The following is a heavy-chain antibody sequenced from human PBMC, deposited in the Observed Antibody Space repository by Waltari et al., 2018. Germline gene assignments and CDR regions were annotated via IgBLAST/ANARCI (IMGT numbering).Heavy chain of an antibody. CDR2: IYYSGST. V-gene: IGHV4-39*01. CDR1: GCSISRSNSY. CDR3: ARLDSRSGSYYFDY. D-gene: IGHD1-26*01. J-gene: IGHJ4*02. Sequence: QLQLQESGPGLVKPSETLSLTCTVSGCSISRSNSYWGWIRQPPGKGPEWIGNIYYSGSTYYNPSLKRRVTTYIDTSRNQFSLKLSSVTAADTAVYFCARLDSRSGSYYFDYWGQGTLVTVSS.